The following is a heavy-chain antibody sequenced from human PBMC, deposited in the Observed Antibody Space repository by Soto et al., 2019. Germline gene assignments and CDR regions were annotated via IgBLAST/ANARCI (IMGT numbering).Heavy chain of an antibody. J-gene: IGHJ5*02. CDR1: GFTFSRFA. V-gene: IGHV3-21*01. Sequence: EVQVVESGGGLVKPGESLRLSCAASGFTFSRFAMNWVRQAPGKGLEWVSSISTSGSYIYYSDSVRGRFTISGDNAKDSLYRQMNSLRAEDTAVYYCARVGSPTTMGRTNWFDTWGQGTLVTVSS. CDR3: ARVGSPTTMGRTNWFDT. CDR2: ISTSGSYI. D-gene: IGHD3-10*01.